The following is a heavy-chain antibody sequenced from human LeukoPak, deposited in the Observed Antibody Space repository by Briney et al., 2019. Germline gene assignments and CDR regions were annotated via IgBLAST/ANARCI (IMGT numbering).Heavy chain of an antibody. D-gene: IGHD3-22*01. V-gene: IGHV3-21*01. CDR2: ITRSSTYI. J-gene: IGHJ4*02. Sequence: GGSLRLSCADSGSAFSSYTMVWVRQAPGKGLEWVSSITRSSTYIHYADSVKGRFTISRDNPKNSLYLQTKSLRAEDTAVYYCARDTGYSDSSGYYGTNFDSWGQGTLVTVSS. CDR3: ARDTGYSDSSGYYGTNFDS. CDR1: GSAFSSYT.